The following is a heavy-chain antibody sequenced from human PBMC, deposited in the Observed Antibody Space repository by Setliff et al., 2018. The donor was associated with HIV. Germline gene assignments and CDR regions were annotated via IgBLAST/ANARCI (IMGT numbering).Heavy chain of an antibody. CDR1: GFTFSRYE. J-gene: IGHJ6*03. V-gene: IGHV3-48*03. CDR3: ARATQLRSGVVDPAAKYFYYYMDV. D-gene: IGHD2-2*01. Sequence: PGGSLRLSCAASGFTFSRYEMNWVRQAPGKGLEWVSYISSSGTTIYYADSVKGRFTISRDNAKNSLFLQMNSLRAEDTAVYYCARATQLRSGVVDPAAKYFYYYMDVWGKGTTVTVSS. CDR2: ISSSGTTI.